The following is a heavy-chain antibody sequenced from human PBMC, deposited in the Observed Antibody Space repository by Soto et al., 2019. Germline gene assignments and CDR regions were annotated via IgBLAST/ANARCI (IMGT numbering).Heavy chain of an antibody. CDR2: INPSSGRT. D-gene: IGHD3-3*01. V-gene: IGHV1-46*01. CDR1: GYTFTSYS. CDR3: ARDHNFGFMLSAMDV. J-gene: IGHJ3*01. Sequence: ASVKVSCQASGYTFTSYSMPRVRQAPGQGLEWMGIINPSSGRTSYAQNLQGRVTMTSDTSTSIVYMEMSSLQSEDTAVYYCARDHNFGFMLSAMDVWG.